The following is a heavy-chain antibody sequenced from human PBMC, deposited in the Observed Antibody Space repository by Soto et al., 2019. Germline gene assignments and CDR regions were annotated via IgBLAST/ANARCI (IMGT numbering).Heavy chain of an antibody. CDR3: ARDPNIVATMGSIYYYYGMDV. J-gene: IGHJ6*02. Sequence: GGSLRLSCAASGFTFSSYWMSWVRQAPGKGLEWVANIKQDGSEKYYVDSVKGRFTISRDNAKDSLYLQMNSLRAEDTAVYYCARDPNIVATMGSIYYYYGMDVWGQGTTVTVSS. V-gene: IGHV3-7*01. CDR2: IKQDGSEK. CDR1: GFTFSSYW. D-gene: IGHD5-12*01.